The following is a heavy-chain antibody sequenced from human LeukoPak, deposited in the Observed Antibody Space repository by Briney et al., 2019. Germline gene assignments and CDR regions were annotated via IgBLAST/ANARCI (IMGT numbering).Heavy chain of an antibody. J-gene: IGHJ4*02. Sequence: PGGSLRLSCAASRFSISTYAMSWVRQAPGKGLEWVSAISGSGASTYYADSVKGRFTISRDNSKNTLYLQMSSLRSEDTAVYYCATGGIAAASNFDYWGQGTLVTVSS. CDR2: ISGSGAST. D-gene: IGHD6-13*01. CDR1: RFSISTYA. V-gene: IGHV3-23*01. CDR3: ATGGIAAASNFDY.